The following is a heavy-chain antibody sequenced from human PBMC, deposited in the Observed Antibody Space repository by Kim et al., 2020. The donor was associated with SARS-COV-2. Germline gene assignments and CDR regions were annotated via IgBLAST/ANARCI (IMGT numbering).Heavy chain of an antibody. CDR1: GFTVSSYG. V-gene: IGHV3-33*01. Sequence: GGSLRLSCAASGFTVSSYGMSWVRQAPGKGLEWVAVIWYDGSNKYYADSVKGRFTISRDNSKNTLYLQMNSLRAEDTAVYYCARDLLVGTTCYGMDVWGQGTTVTVSS. D-gene: IGHD1-26*01. CDR3: ARDLLVGTTCYGMDV. CDR2: IWYDGSNK. J-gene: IGHJ6*02.